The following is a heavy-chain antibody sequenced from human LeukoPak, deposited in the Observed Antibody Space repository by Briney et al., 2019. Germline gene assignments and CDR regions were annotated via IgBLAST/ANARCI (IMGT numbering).Heavy chain of an antibody. CDR3: AKDRATMIVVAIDY. D-gene: IGHD3-22*01. Sequence: GGSLRLSCAASGFTFSSYWMHWVRQAPGKGLVWVSRINSDASSTSYADSVKGRFTISIDNAKNTLYLQMNSLRAEDTAVYYCAKDRATMIVVAIDYWGQGTLVTVSS. CDR1: GFTFSSYW. J-gene: IGHJ4*02. V-gene: IGHV3-74*01. CDR2: INSDASST.